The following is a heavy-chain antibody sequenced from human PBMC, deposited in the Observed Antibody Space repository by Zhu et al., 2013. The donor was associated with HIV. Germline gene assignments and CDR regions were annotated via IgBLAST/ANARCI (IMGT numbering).Heavy chain of an antibody. J-gene: IGHJ5*02. CDR3: AKVSAAAGMNWFDP. CDR1: GGTFNNYA. D-gene: IGHD6-13*01. Sequence: QVQLVQSGAEVRQPGSSVKVSCKTSGGTFNNYAINWVRQAPGQGLELMGAIIPIYDSTMYTQKFEDRVTISADASTGTVFMELRNLTSDDTAIYYCAKVSAAAGMNWFDPWGQGTQVIVSS. CDR2: IIPIYDST. V-gene: IGHV1-69*01.